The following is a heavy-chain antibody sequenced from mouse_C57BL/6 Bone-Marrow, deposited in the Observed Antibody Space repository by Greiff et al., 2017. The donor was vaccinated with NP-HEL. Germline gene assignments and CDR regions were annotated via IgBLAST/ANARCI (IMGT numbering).Heavy chain of an antibody. CDR3: ARGGEFDV. J-gene: IGHJ1*03. CDR2: IDPETGGT. V-gene: IGHV1-15*01. CDR1: GYTFTDYE. Sequence: VQLQQSGAELVRPGASVTLSCKASGYTFTDYEMHWVKQTPVHGLEWIGAIDPETGGTAYNQKFQGKAILTAAKSSRTAYLELRSLTSEDSAIYYYARGGEFDVWGTGTTVTVSS.